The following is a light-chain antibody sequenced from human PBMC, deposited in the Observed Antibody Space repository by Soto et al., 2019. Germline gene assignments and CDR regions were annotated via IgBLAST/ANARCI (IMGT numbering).Light chain of an antibody. Sequence: EIVLTQSPGTLSLSPGERATLSCRASQSVSNNFLAWYQQKPGQAPRLLIHGASTRATGIPDRFRGSESGTDFTLTISRLEPEDFAVYYCQQYATSPGFCQGTKVEIK. CDR2: GAS. V-gene: IGKV3-20*01. CDR3: QQYATSPG. CDR1: QSVSNNF. J-gene: IGKJ1*01.